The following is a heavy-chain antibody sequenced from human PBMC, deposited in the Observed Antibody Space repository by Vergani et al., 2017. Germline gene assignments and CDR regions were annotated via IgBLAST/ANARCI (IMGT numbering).Heavy chain of an antibody. Sequence: QVQLVESGGGVVQPGRSLRLSCAASGFTFSSYAMHWVRQAPGKGLEWVAVISYDGSNKYYADSVKGRFTISRDNSKNTLDLQMNSLRAEDTAVYYCARDHPSGYYDILTGYPAPPDAFDIWGQGTMVTVSS. D-gene: IGHD3-9*01. CDR3: ARDHPSGYYDILTGYPAPPDAFDI. J-gene: IGHJ3*02. V-gene: IGHV3-30*01. CDR1: GFTFSSYA. CDR2: ISYDGSNK.